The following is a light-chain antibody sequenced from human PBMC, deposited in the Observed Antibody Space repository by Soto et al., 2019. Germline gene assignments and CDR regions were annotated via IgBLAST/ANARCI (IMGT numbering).Light chain of an antibody. V-gene: IGKV1-5*03. CDR3: QQYTCLWT. Sequence: DIQMTQSPSTLSGSVGDRVTITCRASQTISSWLAWYQQKPGKAPKLLIYKASTLKSGVPSRFSGSGSGTEFTLTISSLQPDDFATYYCQQYTCLWTFGPGTKVEI. CDR2: KAS. J-gene: IGKJ1*01. CDR1: QTISSW.